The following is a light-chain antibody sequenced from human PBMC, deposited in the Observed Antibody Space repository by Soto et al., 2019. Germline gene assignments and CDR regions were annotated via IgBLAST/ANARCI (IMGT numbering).Light chain of an antibody. V-gene: IGKV3-20*01. CDR3: QQYNNWPPIT. Sequence: ENVLTQSPGTLSLSPGERATLSCRASQSVSSNYLAWYQQKPGQAPRLLVYGASSRATGIPDRFSGSGSGTDFTLTISRLEPEDFALYYCQQYNNWPPITFGQGTRLAIK. CDR2: GAS. J-gene: IGKJ5*01. CDR1: QSVSSNY.